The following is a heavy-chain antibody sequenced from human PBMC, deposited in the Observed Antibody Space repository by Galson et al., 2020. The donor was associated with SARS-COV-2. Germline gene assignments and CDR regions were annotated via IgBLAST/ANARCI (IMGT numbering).Heavy chain of an antibody. CDR3: ARVTYYDFWSGYYKPRYYFDY. V-gene: IGHV4-30-4*01. Sequence: SETLSLTCTVSGGSISSGDYYWSWIRQPPGKGLEWIGYIYYSGSTYYNPSLKSRVTISVDTSKNQFSLKLSSVTAADTAVYYCARVTYYDFWSGYYKPRYYFDYWGQGTLVTVSS. CDR2: IYYSGST. J-gene: IGHJ4*02. D-gene: IGHD3-3*01. CDR1: GGSISSGDYY.